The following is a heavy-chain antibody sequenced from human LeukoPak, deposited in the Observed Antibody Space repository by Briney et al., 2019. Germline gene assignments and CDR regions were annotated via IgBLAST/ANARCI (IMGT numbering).Heavy chain of an antibody. CDR3: ARDYSSSWYMDY. V-gene: IGHV3-21*01. J-gene: IGHJ4*02. D-gene: IGHD6-13*01. Sequence: GGSLRLSCAASGFTFSSYSMNWVRQAPGKGLEWVSSISSSSSYIYYADSVKGRFTISRDNDKNSLYLQMNSLRAEDTAVYYCARDYSSSWYMDYWGQGTLVTVSS. CDR1: GFTFSSYS. CDR2: ISSSSSYI.